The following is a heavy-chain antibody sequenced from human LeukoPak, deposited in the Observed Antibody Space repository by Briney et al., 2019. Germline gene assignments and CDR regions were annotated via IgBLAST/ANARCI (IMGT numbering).Heavy chain of an antibody. V-gene: IGHV1-2*02. D-gene: IGHD6-13*01. CDR3: ARELHLAAAGTLEYFQH. CDR2: INPNSGGT. CDR1: GYTFTGYY. Sequence: GASVKVPCKASGYTFTGYYMHWVRQAPGQGLEWMGWINPNSGGTNYAQKFQGRVTMTRDTSISTAYMELSRLRSDDTAVYYCARELHLAAAGTLEYFQHWGQGTLVTVSS. J-gene: IGHJ1*01.